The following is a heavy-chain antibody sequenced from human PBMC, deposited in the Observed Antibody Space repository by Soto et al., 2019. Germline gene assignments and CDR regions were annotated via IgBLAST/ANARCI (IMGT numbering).Heavy chain of an antibody. D-gene: IGHD6-13*01. CDR1: GGSFSGYY. CDR3: ARDELVLNYYYYYGMDV. CDR2: INHSGST. J-gene: IGHJ6*02. Sequence: SETLSLTCAVYGGSFSGYYWSWIRQPPGKGLEWIGEINHSGSTNYNPSLKSRATISVDTSKNQFSLKLSSVTAADTAVYYCARDELVLNYYYYYGMDVWGQGTTVTVSS. V-gene: IGHV4-34*01.